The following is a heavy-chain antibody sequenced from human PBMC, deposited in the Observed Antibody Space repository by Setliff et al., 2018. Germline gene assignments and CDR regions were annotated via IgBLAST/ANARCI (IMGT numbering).Heavy chain of an antibody. Sequence: SETLSLTCTVSGGSISNSTFYWGWIRQPPGKGLEWIGSINYYGSIFDDGTTYSTYYNPSLKSRATISIDTSKSQFSQKLSSMTAADTALYYCARNPDFLQYSFDLWGRGTLGTVSS. CDR1: GGSISNSTFY. V-gene: IGHV4-39*07. CDR3: ARNPDFLQYSFDL. D-gene: IGHD5-12*01. CDR2: INYYGSIFDDGTTYST. J-gene: IGHJ2*01.